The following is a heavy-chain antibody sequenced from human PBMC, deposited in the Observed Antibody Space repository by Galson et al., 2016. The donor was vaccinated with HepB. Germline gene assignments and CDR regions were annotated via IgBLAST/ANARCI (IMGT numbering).Heavy chain of an antibody. Sequence: SLRLSCAASGFTFSIYSMNWVRQAPGKGLEWISYIRPSDSAIFYADSVKGRFTISKDNAKDSLYLQMNSLRDEDTAVYYCVRDYTWGFDYWGQGTPVTVSS. J-gene: IGHJ4*02. V-gene: IGHV3-48*02. CDR2: IRPSDSAI. CDR1: GFTFSIYS. D-gene: IGHD3-16*01. CDR3: VRDYTWGFDY.